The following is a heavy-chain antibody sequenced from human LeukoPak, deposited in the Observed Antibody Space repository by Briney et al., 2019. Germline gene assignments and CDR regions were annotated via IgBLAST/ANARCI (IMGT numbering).Heavy chain of an antibody. V-gene: IGHV1-69*06. CDR3: EGVGWLHRADNNWFDP. D-gene: IGHD5-12*01. Sequence: GASVKVSCKASGGTFSSYAISWVRQAPGQGLEWMGGIIPIFGTANYAQKFQGRVTITADKSTSTAYMELSSLRSEDTAVYYCEGVGWLHRADNNWFDPWGQGTLVTVSS. J-gene: IGHJ5*02. CDR2: IIPIFGTA. CDR1: GGTFSSYA.